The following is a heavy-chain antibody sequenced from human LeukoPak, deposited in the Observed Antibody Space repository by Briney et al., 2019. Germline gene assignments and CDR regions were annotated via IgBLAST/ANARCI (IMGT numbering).Heavy chain of an antibody. CDR1: GGSISSYY. V-gene: IGHV4-4*07. CDR2: IYTGGST. Sequence: PSETLSLTCTVSGGSISSYYWSWIRQPAGKGLEWIGRIYTGGSTNYTPSLKSRATMSVDTSKNQFSLKLSSVTAADTAVYYCAREVSSWYGGHYYYYYGMDVWGQGTTVTVSS. J-gene: IGHJ6*02. CDR3: AREVSSWYGGHYYYYYGMDV. D-gene: IGHD6-13*01.